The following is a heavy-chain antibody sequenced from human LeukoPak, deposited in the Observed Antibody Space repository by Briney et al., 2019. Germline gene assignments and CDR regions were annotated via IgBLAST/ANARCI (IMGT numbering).Heavy chain of an antibody. V-gene: IGHV4-34*01. J-gene: IGHJ6*03. CDR1: GGSFSGYY. D-gene: IGHD3-22*01. CDR2: INHSGST. Sequence: SSETLSLTCAVYGGSFSGYYWSWIRQPPGKGLEWIGEINHSGSTNYNPSLKSRVTISVDTSKNQFSLKLSSVTAADTAVYYCARYRGSSGYYYYYYYMDVWGKGTTVTISS. CDR3: ARYRGSSGYYYYYYYMDV.